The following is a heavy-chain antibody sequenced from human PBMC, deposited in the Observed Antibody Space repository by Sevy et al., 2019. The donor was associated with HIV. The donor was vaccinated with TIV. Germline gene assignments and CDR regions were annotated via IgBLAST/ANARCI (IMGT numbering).Heavy chain of an antibody. J-gene: IGHJ5*02. CDR3: ARDLAGRSRDEGNWFDP. CDR1: GFTFSSYW. CDR2: IKQDGSEK. V-gene: IGHV3-7*01. Sequence: GGSLRLSCAASGFTFSSYWMSWVRQAPGKGLEWVANIKQDGSEKYYVDSVKGRFTISRDNAKNSLYLQMNSLRAEDTAVYYCARDLAGRSRDEGNWFDPWGQGTLVTVSS.